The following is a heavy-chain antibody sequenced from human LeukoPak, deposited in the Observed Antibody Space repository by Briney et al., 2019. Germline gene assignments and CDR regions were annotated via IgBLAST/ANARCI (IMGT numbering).Heavy chain of an antibody. Sequence: GESLKISCKGSGYSFTSYWIGWVRQMPGKGLEWMGIIYPGDSDTRYSPSFQGQVTISADKSISTAYLQWSSLKASDTAMYYCARFRVVRGVIIPHLDYWGQGTLVTVSS. CDR1: GYSFTSYW. J-gene: IGHJ4*02. CDR3: ARFRVVRGVIIPHLDY. V-gene: IGHV5-51*01. CDR2: IYPGDSDT. D-gene: IGHD3-10*01.